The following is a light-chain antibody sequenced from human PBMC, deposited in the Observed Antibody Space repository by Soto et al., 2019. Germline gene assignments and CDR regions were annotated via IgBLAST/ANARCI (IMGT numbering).Light chain of an antibody. J-gene: IGLJ1*01. CDR3: CSYAGRGV. V-gene: IGLV2-23*01. CDR1: SSDVGSYNF. Sequence: QSVLTQPASVSGSPGQSITISCTGTSSDVGSYNFVSWYQQHPGKAPKLMIYEGSKRPSVVSNRFSGSKSGNTASLTISGLQAEDEADYYCCSYAGRGVFGTGTKVTVL. CDR2: EGS.